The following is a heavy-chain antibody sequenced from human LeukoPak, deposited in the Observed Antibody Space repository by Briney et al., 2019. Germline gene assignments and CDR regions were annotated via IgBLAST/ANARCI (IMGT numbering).Heavy chain of an antibody. CDR1: GYTFTSYY. CDR3: AREVLMPNWGEEDAFDI. V-gene: IGHV1-46*01. J-gene: IGHJ3*02. CDR2: INPSGGST. Sequence: ASVKVSCKASGYTFTSYYMHWVRQAPGQGLEWMGIINPSGGSTSYAQKFQGRVTMTRDTSISTAYMELSRLRSDDTAVYYCAREVLMPNWGEEDAFDIWGQGTMVTVSS. D-gene: IGHD7-27*01.